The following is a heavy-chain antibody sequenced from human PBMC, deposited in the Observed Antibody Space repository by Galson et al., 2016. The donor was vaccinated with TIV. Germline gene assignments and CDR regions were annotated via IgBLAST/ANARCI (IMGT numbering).Heavy chain of an antibody. CDR1: GYTFTSFD. D-gene: IGHD3-22*01. J-gene: IGHJ4*02. CDR2: MSPSNGNT. Sequence: SVKVSCKASGYTFTSFDISWIRQAPGQGLEWMGWMSPSNGNTGYAQKFRGRITMTRHPSTTTVYMELSGLTSEDTAVYYCARWHYYDSSGYSFDFWGQGTLVTVSS. V-gene: IGHV1-8*01. CDR3: ARWHYYDSSGYSFDF.